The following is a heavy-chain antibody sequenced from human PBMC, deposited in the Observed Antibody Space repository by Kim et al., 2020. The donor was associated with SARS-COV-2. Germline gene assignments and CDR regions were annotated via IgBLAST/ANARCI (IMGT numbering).Heavy chain of an antibody. Sequence: GGSLRLSCGASGFTFTNYAMTWVRQAPGKGLEWVSAISGSGGRTYYADSVKGRFTISRDNSKNTLYLQMNSLRAEDTAVYYCAKGLNYGSGSYAADYYYGMDVWGQGTTVTVSS. D-gene: IGHD3-10*01. CDR1: GFTFTNYA. CDR3: AKGLNYGSGSYAADYYYGMDV. J-gene: IGHJ6*02. V-gene: IGHV3-23*01. CDR2: ISGSGGRT.